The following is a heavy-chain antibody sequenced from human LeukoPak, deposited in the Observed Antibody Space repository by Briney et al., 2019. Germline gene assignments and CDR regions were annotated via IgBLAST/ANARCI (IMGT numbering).Heavy chain of an antibody. J-gene: IGHJ4*02. V-gene: IGHV3-48*03. Sequence: PGGSLRLSCAASGFTFSNYALNWVRQAPGKGLECVSYISSGGTTIYYADSVKGRFTFSRDNAKNSLHLQMNSLRDEDTAVYYCAREAAGTLGYWGQGTLVTVSS. D-gene: IGHD6-13*01. CDR1: GFTFSNYA. CDR2: ISSGGTTI. CDR3: AREAAGTLGY.